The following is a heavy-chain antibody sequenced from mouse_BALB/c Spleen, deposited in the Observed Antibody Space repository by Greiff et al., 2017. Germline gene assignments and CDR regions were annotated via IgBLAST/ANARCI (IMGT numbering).Heavy chain of an antibody. V-gene: IGHV1-80*01. D-gene: IGHD2-14*01. Sequence: QVQLKESGAELVRPGSSVKISCKASGYAFSSYWMNWVKQRPGQGLEWIGQIYPGDGDTNYNGKFKGKATLTADKSSSTAYMQLSSLTSEDSAVYFCARRYYRFYYYAMDYWGQGTSVTVSS. CDR2: IYPGDGDT. CDR1: GYAFSSYW. J-gene: IGHJ4*01. CDR3: ARRYYRFYYYAMDY.